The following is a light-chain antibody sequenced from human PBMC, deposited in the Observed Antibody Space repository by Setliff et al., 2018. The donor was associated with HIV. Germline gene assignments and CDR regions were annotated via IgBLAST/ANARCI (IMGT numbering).Light chain of an antibody. J-gene: IGLJ1*01. Sequence: VLSQPASVSGSPGQSITISCTGTSGDVGRYNLVSWYQQQPGKPPKLMIYQASKRPSGVSNRFSGSKSGNTASLTISGLQAEDEADYYCCSNTGSNTYVFGTGTKVTVL. V-gene: IGLV2-23*01. CDR3: CSNTGSNTYV. CDR1: SGDVGRYNL. CDR2: QAS.